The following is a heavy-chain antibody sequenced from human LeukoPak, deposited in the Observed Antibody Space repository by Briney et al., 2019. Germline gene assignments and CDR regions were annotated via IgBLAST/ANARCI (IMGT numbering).Heavy chain of an antibody. CDR1: GGSISSGGYY. Sequence: SETLSLTCTVSGGSISSGGYYWSWIRQHPGNGLEWIGYIYYSGSTYYNPSLKSRVTISVDTSKNQFSLKLSSVTAADTAVYYCARAWLGISKYFQHWGQGTLVTVSS. J-gene: IGHJ1*01. CDR3: ARAWLGISKYFQH. CDR2: IYYSGST. V-gene: IGHV4-31*03. D-gene: IGHD6-19*01.